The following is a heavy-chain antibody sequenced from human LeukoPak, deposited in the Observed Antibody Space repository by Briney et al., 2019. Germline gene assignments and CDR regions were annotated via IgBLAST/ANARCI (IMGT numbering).Heavy chain of an antibody. Sequence: GGSLRLSCAASGFTFSSYWMSWVRQAPGKGLEWVANIKQDGSEKYYVDSVKGRFTISRDNAKNSLYLQMNSLRAEDAAVYYCASRDYGDYGRWFDPWGQGTLVTVSS. J-gene: IGHJ5*02. CDR2: IKQDGSEK. V-gene: IGHV3-7*01. CDR3: ASRDYGDYGRWFDP. D-gene: IGHD4-17*01. CDR1: GFTFSSYW.